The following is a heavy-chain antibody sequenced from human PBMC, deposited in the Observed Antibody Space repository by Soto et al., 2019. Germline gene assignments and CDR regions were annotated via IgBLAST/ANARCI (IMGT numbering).Heavy chain of an antibody. CDR2: ISSSGSTI. D-gene: IGHD6-19*01. CDR3: ARDLISVGSSAGYSSGWYQDY. CDR1: GFTFSSYE. Sequence: PGGSLRLSCAASGFTFSSYEMNWVRQAPGKGLEGVSYISSSGSTIYYADSVKGRFTISRDNAKNSLYLQMNSLRAEDTAVYYCARDLISVGSSAGYSSGWYQDYWGQGTLVTVSS. J-gene: IGHJ4*02. V-gene: IGHV3-48*03.